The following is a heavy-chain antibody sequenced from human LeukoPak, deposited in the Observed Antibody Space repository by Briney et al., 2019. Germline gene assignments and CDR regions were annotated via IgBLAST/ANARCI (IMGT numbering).Heavy chain of an antibody. CDR1: GFTFSSYW. Sequence: GGSLTLSCAVSGFTFSSYWMHWVRQAPGKGLVWVSRIDSDGSSTNYADSVKDRFTISRDNAKNTLYLQMSSLRAEDSAVYYCARDSTDYGDYGYWGQGTLVTVSS. CDR3: ARDSTDYGDYGY. D-gene: IGHD4-17*01. CDR2: IDSDGSST. V-gene: IGHV3-74*01. J-gene: IGHJ4*02.